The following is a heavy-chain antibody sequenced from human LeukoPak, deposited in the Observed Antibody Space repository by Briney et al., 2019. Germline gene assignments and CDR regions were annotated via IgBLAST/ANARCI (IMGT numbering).Heavy chain of an antibody. CDR2: IYSSGST. V-gene: IGHV4-59*08. Sequence: KPSETLSLTCTVSGASISIYYWTWIRQPPGKGLEWIGHIYSSGSTNYNPSLKSRVTISVDTSKNQFSLKLSSVTAAYMAVYYCARRGAGGGNNFDYWGQGTLVTVSS. D-gene: IGHD4-23*01. CDR1: GASISIYY. J-gene: IGHJ4*02. CDR3: ARRGAGGGNNFDY.